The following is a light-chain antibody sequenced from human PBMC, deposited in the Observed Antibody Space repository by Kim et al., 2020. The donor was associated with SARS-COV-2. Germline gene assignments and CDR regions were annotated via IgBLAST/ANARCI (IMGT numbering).Light chain of an antibody. CDR3: SAWDSSLSSWV. CDR2: RND. Sequence: RQPATLTCTGNSNNVGNQGAAWLQQEEGHPPKLLSYRNDNRPSGISERFSASRSGNTASLTITGLQPEDEADYYCSAWDSSLSSWVFGGGTQLTVL. V-gene: IGLV10-54*01. CDR1: SNNVGNQG. J-gene: IGLJ3*02.